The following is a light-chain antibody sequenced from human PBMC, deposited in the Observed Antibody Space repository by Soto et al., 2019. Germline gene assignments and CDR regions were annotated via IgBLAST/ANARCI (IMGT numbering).Light chain of an antibody. CDR1: QSVSNW. CDR3: QEYDSYSWT. CDR2: DVS. V-gene: IGKV1-5*01. J-gene: IGKJ1*01. Sequence: DIQMTQSPSTLSASVGERVTITCRASQSVSNWLAWYQQKPGKAPNLLIYDVSSLESRVPSRFSASGSGTEFILTISSLQPDDFATYYCQEYDSYSWTVGQGTKVEMK.